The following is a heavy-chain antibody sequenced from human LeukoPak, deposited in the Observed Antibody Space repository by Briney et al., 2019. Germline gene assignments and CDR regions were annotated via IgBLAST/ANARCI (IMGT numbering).Heavy chain of an antibody. Sequence: GGSLRLSCAASGFTFSSYWMSWVRQAPGKGLEWVANIKQDGSEKYYVDSVKGRSTIPRDNAKNSLYLQMNSLRAEDTAVYYCARDAQIVHSLFDIWGQGPMVTVSS. D-gene: IGHD2/OR15-2a*01. CDR2: IKQDGSEK. CDR3: ARDAQIVHSLFDI. V-gene: IGHV3-7*01. J-gene: IGHJ3*02. CDR1: GFTFSSYW.